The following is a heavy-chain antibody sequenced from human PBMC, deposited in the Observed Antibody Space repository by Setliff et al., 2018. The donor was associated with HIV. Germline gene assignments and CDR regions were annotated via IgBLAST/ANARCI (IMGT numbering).Heavy chain of an antibody. CDR3: ARGTGSYGSDY. V-gene: IGHV4-4*07. CDR1: GDSLNTYY. CDR2: IWTSGST. J-gene: IGHJ4*02. D-gene: IGHD5-18*01. Sequence: SETLSLTCNVSGDSLNTYYWSWIRQPAGKGLEWIGRIWTSGSTNYNPSLKSRVTISVDTSKNQFSLKLSSVTAADTAVYYCARGTGSYGSDYWGQGTLVTVSS.